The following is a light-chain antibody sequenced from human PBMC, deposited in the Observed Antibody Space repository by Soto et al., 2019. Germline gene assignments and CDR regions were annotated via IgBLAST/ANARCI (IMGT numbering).Light chain of an antibody. Sequence: QPVLTQSPSASASLGASVRLTCTLDSGHSSYAIAWHQVQPEKGPRFFMKLNRDGSHTKGDGVPDRFSGSSSGPERYLTISILQSDDEADYYCQTWGVGLHGAAFGGGTQLTVL. CDR3: QTWGVGLHGAA. CDR2: LNRDGSH. J-gene: IGLJ7*01. V-gene: IGLV4-69*01. CDR1: SGHSSYA.